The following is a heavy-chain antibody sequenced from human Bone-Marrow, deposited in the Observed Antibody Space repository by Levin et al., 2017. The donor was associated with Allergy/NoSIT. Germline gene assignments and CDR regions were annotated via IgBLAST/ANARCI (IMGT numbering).Heavy chain of an antibody. CDR1: GGTFSSYT. CDR2: IIPILGIA. CDR3: AVTGYSRGEYDYGMDV. D-gene: IGHD3-9*01. J-gene: IGHJ6*02. V-gene: IGHV1-69*02. Sequence: KISCKASGGTFSSYTISWVRQAPGQGLEWMGRIIPILGIANYAQKFQGRVTITADKSTSTAYMELSSLRSEDTAVYYCAVTGYSRGEYDYGMDVWGQGTTVTVSS.